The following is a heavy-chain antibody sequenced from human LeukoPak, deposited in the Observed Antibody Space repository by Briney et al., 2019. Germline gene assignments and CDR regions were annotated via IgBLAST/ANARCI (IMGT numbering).Heavy chain of an antibody. D-gene: IGHD5-12*01. CDR2: INSDGSST. V-gene: IGHV3-74*01. Sequence: GGSLRLSCAASGFTFSSYWMHWVRQAPGKGLVCVSRINSDGSSTTYADSVKGRFTISRDNAKNTLYLQMNSLRAEDTAVYYCARHQHHRDIVATIIGYWGQGTLVTVSS. J-gene: IGHJ4*02. CDR1: GFTFSSYW. CDR3: ARHQHHRDIVATIIGY.